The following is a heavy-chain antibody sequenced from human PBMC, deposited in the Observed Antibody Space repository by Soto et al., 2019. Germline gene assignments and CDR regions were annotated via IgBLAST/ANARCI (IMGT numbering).Heavy chain of an antibody. V-gene: IGHV1-2*04. CDR2: INPNSGGT. D-gene: IGHD3-22*01. J-gene: IGHJ5*02. CDR1: GYTFTGYY. CDR3: ATQIRMIVVVNWFDP. Sequence: ASVKVSCKASGYTFTGYYMHWVRQAPGQGLEWMGWINPNSGGTNYAQKFQGWVTMTRDTSISTAYMELSGLRSDDTAVYYCATQIRMIVVVNWFDPWGQGTLVTVSS.